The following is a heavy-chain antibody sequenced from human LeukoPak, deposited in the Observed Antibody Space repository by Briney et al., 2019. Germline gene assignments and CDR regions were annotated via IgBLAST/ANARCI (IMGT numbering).Heavy chain of an antibody. V-gene: IGHV3-30-3*01. CDR3: AREPRQGYYYYYYMDV. CDR2: ISYDGSNK. Sequence: GGSLRLSCAASGFTFSSYAMHWVRQAPGKGLEWVAVISYDGSNKYYADSVKGRFTISRDNSKNTLYLQMNSLRAEDTAVYYCAREPRQGYYYYYYMDVWGKGTTVTVSS. J-gene: IGHJ6*03. CDR1: GFTFSSYA.